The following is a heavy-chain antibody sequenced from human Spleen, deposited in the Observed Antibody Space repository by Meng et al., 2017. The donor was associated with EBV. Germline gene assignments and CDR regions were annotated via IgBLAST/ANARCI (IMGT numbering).Heavy chain of an antibody. CDR1: GVSITTGGYS. Sequence: LQLHESGSGLVKPSQTLSLTCAVSGVSITTGGYSWSWVRQPPGKGLEWIGHIYHSGSTYYNPSVKSRVIMSVDRSKNQFSLKLTSVTAADTAVYYCARSATGWFFYYDYWGQGTLVTVSS. V-gene: IGHV4-30-2*01. J-gene: IGHJ4*01. D-gene: IGHD2-15*01. CDR3: ARSATGWFFYYDY. CDR2: IYHSGST.